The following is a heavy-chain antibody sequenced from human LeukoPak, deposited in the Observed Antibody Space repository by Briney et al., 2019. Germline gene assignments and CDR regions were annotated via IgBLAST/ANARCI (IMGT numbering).Heavy chain of an antibody. CDR2: ISSTASTI. Sequence: GGSLRLSCEASGFTFSHYWMTWYRQAPGKGLEWVSYISSTASTIYYADSVKGRFTISRDNAKNSLFLQMNSLRAEDTAVYYCARDVTYYGADWFDPWGQGTLVTVSS. J-gene: IGHJ5*02. D-gene: IGHD4-17*01. CDR3: ARDVTYYGADWFDP. V-gene: IGHV3-11*04. CDR1: GFTFSHYW.